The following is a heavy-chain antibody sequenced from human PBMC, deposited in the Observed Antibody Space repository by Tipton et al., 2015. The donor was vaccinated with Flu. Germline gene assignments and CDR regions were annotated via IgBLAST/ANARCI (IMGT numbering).Heavy chain of an antibody. CDR2: VYASGRT. CDR3: ARGSGSGTYVIFYF. CDR1: GGSTSSFY. Sequence: TLSLTCTVSGGSTSSFYWSWIRQPAGKGLEWIGRVYASGRTKYNPSLKSRVTRSVDTSKNEFSLKLSSVTAADTAVYYCARGSGSGTYVIFYFWGQGTLVTVSS. J-gene: IGHJ4*02. V-gene: IGHV4-4*07. D-gene: IGHD3-10*01.